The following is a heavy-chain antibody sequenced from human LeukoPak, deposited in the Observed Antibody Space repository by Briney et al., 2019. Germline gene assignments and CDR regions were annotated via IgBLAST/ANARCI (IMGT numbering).Heavy chain of an antibody. D-gene: IGHD6-13*01. Sequence: ASVKVSCKASGYTFSSYDINWVRQATGQGLEWIGWMNPNSGDTGYAQKFQDRVTMTRNTSINTACMELSSLRSEDTGVYYCARGPPGSSSSDYWGQGTLVTVS. CDR3: ARGPPGSSSSDY. V-gene: IGHV1-8*01. J-gene: IGHJ4*02. CDR1: GYTFSSYD. CDR2: MNPNSGDT.